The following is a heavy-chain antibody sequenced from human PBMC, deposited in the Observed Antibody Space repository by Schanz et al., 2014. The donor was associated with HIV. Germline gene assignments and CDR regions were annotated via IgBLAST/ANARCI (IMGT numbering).Heavy chain of an antibody. CDR1: GGSFSGYV. CDR3: AKTELVFKGDDSWGLWSLGAEPGPFDH. Sequence: QVQLQQWGAGLLKPSETLSLTCAVYGGSFSGYVWSWIRQAPGKGLEWIGRIHATGNTNYNASLKSRVTMSVDTSKNQFSWRLTSVTAADTAVYYCAKTELVFKGDDSWGLWSLGAEPGPFDHWGQGSLVTVSP. V-gene: IGHV4-59*10. J-gene: IGHJ4*02. D-gene: IGHD1-26*01. CDR2: IHATGNT.